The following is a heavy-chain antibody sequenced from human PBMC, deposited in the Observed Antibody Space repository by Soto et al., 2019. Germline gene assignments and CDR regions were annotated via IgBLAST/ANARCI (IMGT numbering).Heavy chain of an antibody. Sequence: PSETLSLTCTFSGFSITSYNWNWLRQPPGKALEWIGYVYNSGSTNYSPSLKSRVTISVDTSKNQFSLKVNSVTAADTAVYYCARRAVVAVTGSLDNWLDPWGQGILVTVSS. CDR3: ARRAVVAVTGSLDNWLDP. V-gene: IGHV4-59*01. CDR2: VYNSGST. J-gene: IGHJ5*02. D-gene: IGHD2-21*01. CDR1: GFSITSYN.